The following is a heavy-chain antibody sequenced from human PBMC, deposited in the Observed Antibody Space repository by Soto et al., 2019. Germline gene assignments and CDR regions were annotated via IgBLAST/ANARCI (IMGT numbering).Heavy chain of an antibody. CDR3: VIDPVGDRGMEFVY. Sequence: GSLRLSCAASGFTFANFAMGWVRHAPGRGLEWVAVLSTRGTTTYYADSAKGRFTISRDDSKNTLYLQMNALRAEDMAIYHCVIDPVGDRGMEFVYWGHGLPVSVPP. CDR2: LSTRGTTT. D-gene: IGHD2-21*02. CDR1: GFTFANFA. J-gene: IGHJ4*01. V-gene: IGHV3-23*01.